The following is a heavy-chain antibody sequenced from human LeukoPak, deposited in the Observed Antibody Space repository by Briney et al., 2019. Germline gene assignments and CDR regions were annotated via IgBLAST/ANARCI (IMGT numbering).Heavy chain of an antibody. D-gene: IGHD3-10*02. J-gene: IGHJ4*02. V-gene: IGHV3-23*01. CDR2: ISSNGAAT. Sequence: GGSLRLSCAASGFTFSRYWMSWVRQAPGKGLEWVSSISSNGAATYYADSVKGRFTISRDNSKDTLYLQMNNLRAEDTAVYFCAKDRPCTACSPSDYWGQGTLVTVSS. CDR3: AKDRPCTACSPSDY. CDR1: GFTFSRYW.